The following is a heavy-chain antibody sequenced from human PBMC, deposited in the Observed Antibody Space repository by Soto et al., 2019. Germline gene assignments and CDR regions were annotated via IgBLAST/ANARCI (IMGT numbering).Heavy chain of an antibody. CDR2: MYYSGSF. J-gene: IGHJ4*02. Sequence: PSETLSLTCTVSGASVSTGYWSWLRQPPGKGLEWIGFMYYSGSFNYNPSLTSRVTISVDTSENQFSLKVTSVTADDTAVYYCARGVGGYEHLWYFDYWGQGTLVTVS. CDR1: GASVSTGY. CDR3: ARGVGGYEHLWYFDY. D-gene: IGHD5-12*01. V-gene: IGHV4-59*02.